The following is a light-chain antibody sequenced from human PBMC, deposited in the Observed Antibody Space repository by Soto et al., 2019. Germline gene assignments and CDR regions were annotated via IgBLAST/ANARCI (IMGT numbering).Light chain of an antibody. V-gene: IGKV3-20*01. Sequence: EIVLTQSPGTLSLSPGERATLSCRASQSVSSSYLAWYQQKPGQAPRLLIYGASSKATGIPDRFGGSGSGTVFTLTISRLEPEDVAVYYCQQYGSSQTFGQGTKVEIK. J-gene: IGKJ1*01. CDR2: GAS. CDR3: QQYGSSQT. CDR1: QSVSSSY.